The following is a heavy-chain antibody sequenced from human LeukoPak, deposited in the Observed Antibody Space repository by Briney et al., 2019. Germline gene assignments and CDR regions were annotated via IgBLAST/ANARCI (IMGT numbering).Heavy chain of an antibody. Sequence: ASVKVSCKASGYTFTSYGISWVRQAPGQGLEWMGWISAYNGNTNYAQKLQGRVTMTTDTSTSTAYMELRSLRSDDTAVYYCARGIPDYEHLERWNWFDPWGQGTLVTVSS. CDR2: ISAYNGNT. CDR1: GYTFTSYG. CDR3: ARGIPDYEHLERWNWFDP. J-gene: IGHJ5*02. D-gene: IGHD5-24*01. V-gene: IGHV1-18*01.